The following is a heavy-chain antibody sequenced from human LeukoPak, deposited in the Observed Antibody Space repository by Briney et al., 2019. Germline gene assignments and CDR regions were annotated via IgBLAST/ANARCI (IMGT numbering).Heavy chain of an antibody. D-gene: IGHD1-14*01. CDR3: ARGGFHHGFDI. Sequence: GGSLRLSCAASGFTFSSYWIHWVRQAPGKGLAWVSRIDNDGSDTIFADSVKGRFTLSRDNARNTVYLQMNSLRAEDTAVYYCARGGFHHGFDIWGQGTMVTVS. V-gene: IGHV3-74*01. CDR2: IDNDGSDT. J-gene: IGHJ3*02. CDR1: GFTFSSYW.